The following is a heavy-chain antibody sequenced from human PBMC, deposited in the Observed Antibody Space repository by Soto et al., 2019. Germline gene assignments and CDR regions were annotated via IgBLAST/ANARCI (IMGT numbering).Heavy chain of an antibody. J-gene: IGHJ4*02. CDR2: INHSGST. Sequence: PSETLSLTCAVYGGSFSGYYWSWIRQPPGKGLEWIGEINHSGSTNYNPSLKSRVTISVDTSKNQFSLKLSSVTAADTAVYYCAREEITMIVRWGQGTLVTVSS. CDR1: GGSFSGYY. CDR3: AREEITMIVR. D-gene: IGHD3-22*01. V-gene: IGHV4-34*01.